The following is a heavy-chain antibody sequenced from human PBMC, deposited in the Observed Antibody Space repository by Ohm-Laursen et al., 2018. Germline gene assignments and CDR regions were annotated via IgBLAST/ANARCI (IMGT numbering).Heavy chain of an antibody. V-gene: IGHV3-13*01. CDR3: ARASTVTTSGAFDI. D-gene: IGHD4-17*01. Sequence: LRLSCAASGFTFSRYDMHWVRQGTGKRLEWVSAIGIAGDTYYSGSVKGRFTISRENAKSSLYLQMKSLRAGDTAVYYCARASTVTTSGAFDIWGQGTAVTVSS. J-gene: IGHJ3*02. CDR2: IGIAGDT. CDR1: GFTFSRYD.